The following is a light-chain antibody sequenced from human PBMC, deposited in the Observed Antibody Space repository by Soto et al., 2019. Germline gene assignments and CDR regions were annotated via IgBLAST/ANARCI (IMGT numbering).Light chain of an antibody. CDR3: QYRTT. CDR1: QSISNY. CDR2: DAS. J-gene: IGKJ5*01. V-gene: IGKV3-11*01. Sequence: EIVLTQSPATMSLSPGERATLSCRASQSISNYLAWYQHKPGQAPRLLIDDASSRATGIPARFSGSGSGTDFTLTISSLEPEDFAVYYCQYRTTFGQGTRLEIK.